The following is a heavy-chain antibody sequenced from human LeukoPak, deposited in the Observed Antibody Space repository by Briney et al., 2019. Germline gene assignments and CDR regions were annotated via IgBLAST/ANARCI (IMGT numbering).Heavy chain of an antibody. J-gene: IGHJ4*02. CDR1: GGTFSSYA. CDR3: ARATGNDRFDY. Sequence: SVKVSCKASGGTFSSYAISWVRQAPGQGLEWMGRIIPILGIANYAQKFQGRVTITADKSTSTAYMELSSLRSEDTAVYYCARATGNDRFDYWGQGTLVTVSS. D-gene: IGHD3-9*01. CDR2: IIPILGIA. V-gene: IGHV1-69*04.